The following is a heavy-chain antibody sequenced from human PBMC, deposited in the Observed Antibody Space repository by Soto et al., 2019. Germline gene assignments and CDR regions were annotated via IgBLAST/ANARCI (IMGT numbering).Heavy chain of an antibody. CDR3: ARERRDGYKHYFDY. Sequence: QVQLQESGPGLVKPSETLSLMCTVSGGSISSYYWSWIRQPPGKGLEWIGYIYYSGSTNYNPSLKRRVTISLDTSKNQFSLKLSSVTAADTAEYYCARERRDGYKHYFDYWGQGTLVTVSS. D-gene: IGHD5-12*01. CDR2: IYYSGST. V-gene: IGHV4-59*01. J-gene: IGHJ4*02. CDR1: GGSISSYY.